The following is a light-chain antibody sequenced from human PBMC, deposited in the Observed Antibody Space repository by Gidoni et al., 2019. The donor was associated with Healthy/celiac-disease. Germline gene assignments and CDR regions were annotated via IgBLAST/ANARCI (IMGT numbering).Light chain of an antibody. J-gene: IGKJ2*04. CDR2: KAS. CDR3: QQYNSYPCS. V-gene: IGKV1-5*03. CDR1: QSISSW. Sequence: DIQMTPSPSTFSASVGDRVTTTCRASQSISSWLAWYQQKPGKAPKLLIYKASSLESGVPSRFSGSGSGTEFTLTISSLQPDDFATYYCQQYNSYPCSFGQGTKLEIK.